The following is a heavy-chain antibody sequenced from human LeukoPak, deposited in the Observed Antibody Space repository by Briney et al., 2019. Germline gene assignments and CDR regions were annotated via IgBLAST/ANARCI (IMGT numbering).Heavy chain of an antibody. CDR1: GYTLTELS. D-gene: IGHD6-19*01. J-gene: IGHJ1*01. Sequence: GASVKVSCKVSGYTLTELSMHWVRQAPGKGLEWMGGFDPEDGETIYAQKFQGRVTMTEDTSTDTAYMELSSLRSEDTAVYYCARDGTSVAGTTSRQRQYFQHWGQGTLVTVSS. CDR3: ARDGTSVAGTTSRQRQYFQH. V-gene: IGHV1-24*01. CDR2: FDPEDGET.